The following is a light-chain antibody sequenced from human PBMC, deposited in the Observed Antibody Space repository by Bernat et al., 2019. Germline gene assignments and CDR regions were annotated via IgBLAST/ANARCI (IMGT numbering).Light chain of an antibody. J-gene: IGKJ1*01. CDR1: QGISVY. CDR3: QQSDNPPWT. Sequence: DIQMTQSPSSLSASVGDTVTITCRASQGISVYLNWYQKKPGKAPKLLIHGASSLQSEVPSRFSGDGSGTEFTLTITSLQPEDFAIYYCQQSDNPPWTFGQGTKVENK. V-gene: IGKV1-39*01. CDR2: GAS.